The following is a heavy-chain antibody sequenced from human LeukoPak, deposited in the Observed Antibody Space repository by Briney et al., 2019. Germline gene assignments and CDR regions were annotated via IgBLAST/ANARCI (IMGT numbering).Heavy chain of an antibody. V-gene: IGHV3-11*04. D-gene: IGHD3-22*01. CDR2: ISSSGSTI. CDR3: AKDPTHYYDSSGSIGY. Sequence: GGSLRLSCAASGFTFSDYYMSWIRQAPGKGLEWVSYISSSGSTIYYADSVKGRFTISRDNAKNSLYLQMNSLRAEDTAVYYCAKDPTHYYDSSGSIGYWGQGTLVTVSS. J-gene: IGHJ4*02. CDR1: GFTFSDYY.